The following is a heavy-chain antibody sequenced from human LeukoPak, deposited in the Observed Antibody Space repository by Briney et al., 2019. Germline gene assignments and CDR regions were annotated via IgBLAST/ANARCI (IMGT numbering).Heavy chain of an antibody. Sequence: SVKVSCKASGGTFSSYTISWVRQAPGQGLEWMGGIIPMFGTTNYAQKFQGRVTITADKSTSTAYMELRSLRSDDTAVYYCAKSSTHRYNWKSGQLHDTFDIWGQGTMVTVSS. V-gene: IGHV1-69*06. J-gene: IGHJ3*02. D-gene: IGHD1-20*01. CDR3: AKSSTHRYNWKSGQLHDTFDI. CDR2: IIPMFGTT. CDR1: GGTFSSYT.